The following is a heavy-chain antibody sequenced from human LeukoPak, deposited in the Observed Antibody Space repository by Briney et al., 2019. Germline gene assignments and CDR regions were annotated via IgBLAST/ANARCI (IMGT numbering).Heavy chain of an antibody. Sequence: GGSLRLSCAASGFTFTTYWLGWVRQPPGKGLEWVANIMEDGSVKNYVDSVKGRFTISRDNAKNSLYLQMNSLRAEDTAVYYCAREGCSGGDCYSYWFDPWGQGTQVTVSS. CDR1: GFTFTTYW. J-gene: IGHJ5*02. CDR2: IMEDGSVK. D-gene: IGHD2-15*01. CDR3: AREGCSGGDCYSYWFDP. V-gene: IGHV3-7*01.